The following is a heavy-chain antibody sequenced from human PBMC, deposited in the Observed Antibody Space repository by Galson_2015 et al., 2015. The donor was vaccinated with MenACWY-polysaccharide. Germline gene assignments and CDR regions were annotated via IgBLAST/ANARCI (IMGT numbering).Heavy chain of an antibody. CDR1: GDSISSGSYY. D-gene: IGHD3-10*01. CDR2: IYTSGST. V-gene: IGHV4-61*02. CDR3: ARGGGGLGSYYNVF. J-gene: IGHJ4*02. Sequence: TLSLTCTVSGDSISSGSYYWSWIRQPAGQGLEWIGRIYTSGSTKYNPSLKSRVTMSVDTPKSQFSLKLSSVTAADTAVYYCARGGGGLGSYYNVFWGQGTLVTVSS.